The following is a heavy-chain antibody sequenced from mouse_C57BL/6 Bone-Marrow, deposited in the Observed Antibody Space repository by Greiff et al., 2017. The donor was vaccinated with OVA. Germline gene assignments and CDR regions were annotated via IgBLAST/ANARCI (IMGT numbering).Heavy chain of an antibody. CDR3: ARIPLFYYGSSLDY. J-gene: IGHJ2*01. CDR1: GFSLSTFGMG. D-gene: IGHD1-1*01. CDR2: IWWADDK. V-gene: IGHV8-8*01. Sequence: QVTLKESGPGILQPSQTLSLTCSFSGFSLSTFGMGVGWIRQPSGKGLEWLAHIWWADDKYYNPALKRRLTISQNTSKNQVCLKIANVDTADTATYYCARIPLFYYGSSLDYWGQGTTLTVSS.